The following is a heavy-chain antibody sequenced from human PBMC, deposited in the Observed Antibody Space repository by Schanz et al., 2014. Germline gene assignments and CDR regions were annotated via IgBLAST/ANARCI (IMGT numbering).Heavy chain of an antibody. CDR1: GFNFGSHG. Sequence: QVQLVESGGGVVQPGRSLRLSCAASGFNFGSHGMHWVRQAPGKGLEWVAVISYDGSFKNYADSVRGRITMSRDDAKKSMYLQMNNLRAEDTAVYYCVRVSFADPRLYRGMDRDIDYWGQGTLVTVSS. J-gene: IGHJ4*02. V-gene: IGHV3-33*01. D-gene: IGHD5-18*01. CDR3: VRVSFADPRLYRGMDRDIDY. CDR2: ISYDGSFK.